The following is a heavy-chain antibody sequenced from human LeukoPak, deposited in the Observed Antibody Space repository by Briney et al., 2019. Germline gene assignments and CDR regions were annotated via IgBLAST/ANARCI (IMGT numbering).Heavy chain of an antibody. CDR1: GYTFTDYY. CDR2: IKPSSGGT. V-gene: IGHV1-2*02. J-gene: IGHJ4*02. CDR3: ARDRYDLVY. Sequence: ASVKVSCKASGYTFTDYYLHWVRQAPGLGLEWMGWIKPSSGGTSYAPKFQDRVTLTRDTSMSTAYMELSRLTSDDTAVYYCARDRYDLVYWGQGTLVTVAS. D-gene: IGHD5-12*01.